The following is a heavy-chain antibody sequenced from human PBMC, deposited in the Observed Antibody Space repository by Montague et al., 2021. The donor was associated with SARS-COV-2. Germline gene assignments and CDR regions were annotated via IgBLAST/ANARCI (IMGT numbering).Heavy chain of an antibody. CDR2: ISSNGGST. CDR1: GFTFSSYE. D-gene: IGHD2-2*02. V-gene: IGHV3-64*01. CDR3: ARVVYADCSSTSCYTSSYVMDV. Sequence: SLRLSCAASGFTFSSYEMNWVRQAPGKGLEYVSAISSNGGSTYYANSVKGRFTISRDNSKNTLYLQMGSLRAEDMAVYYCARVVYADCSSTSCYTSSYVMDVWGKETTVTVSS. J-gene: IGHJ6*03.